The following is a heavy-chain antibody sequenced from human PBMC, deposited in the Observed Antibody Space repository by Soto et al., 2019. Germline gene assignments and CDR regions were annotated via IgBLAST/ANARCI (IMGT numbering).Heavy chain of an antibody. V-gene: IGHV3-74*01. J-gene: IGHJ6*02. CDR2: IKGDESTT. CDR1: GFTFNSYW. D-gene: IGHD5-18*01. Sequence: GGSLRLSCAASGFTFNSYWMHWVRQAPGKGLVWVSRIKGDESTTNYADSVKGRFTISRDNAKNTVYLQMNSLRAEDTALYYCARGIRNYYGMDDWGQGTTVTVSS. CDR3: ARGIRNYYGMDD.